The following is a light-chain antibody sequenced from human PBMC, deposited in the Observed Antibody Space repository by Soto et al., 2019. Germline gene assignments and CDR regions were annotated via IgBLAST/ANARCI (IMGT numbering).Light chain of an antibody. CDR3: QNFDSAPQT. J-gene: IGKJ1*01. V-gene: IGKV1-27*01. CDR1: QGIRHY. Sequence: DIKMTHSPSSLSASVGDSVTITCRASQGIRHYLAWYQQKPGKVPKLLIYEASNLQSGVPSRFRGGGSGTEFTLTISSLQPEDVATYYCQNFDSAPQTFGQGTKVEIK. CDR2: EAS.